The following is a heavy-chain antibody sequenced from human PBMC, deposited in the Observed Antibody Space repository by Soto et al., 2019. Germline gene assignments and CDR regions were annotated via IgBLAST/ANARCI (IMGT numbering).Heavy chain of an antibody. CDR2: ISGYTGNT. CDR3: SRFIMVGVWFDPNHYHGMDV. Sequence: QVQLVQSGAEVKKPGASVTVSCKTSGYTFSNYGINWVRQAPGQGLEWMGWISGYTGNTNYAQTVQGRVTMTTDTSTGTVYMELRSLKYDDTAIYYCSRFIMVGVWFDPNHYHGMDVWGQGTTVTVSS. J-gene: IGHJ6*02. V-gene: IGHV1-18*01. D-gene: IGHD3-10*01. CDR1: GYTFSNYG.